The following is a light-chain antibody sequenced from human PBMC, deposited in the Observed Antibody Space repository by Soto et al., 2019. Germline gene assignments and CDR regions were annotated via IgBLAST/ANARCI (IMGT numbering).Light chain of an antibody. CDR2: DVS. CDR1: SSGVGSYNY. Sequence: QSVLTQPASVSGSPGQSITISCTGTSSGVGSYNYVSWYQQYPGKAPKLMIYDVSHRPSAVSYRFSGSKSGNTASLTISGLQAEDEADYYCSSYTTSSPHVVFGGGTQLTVL. J-gene: IGLJ2*01. CDR3: SSYTTSSPHVV. V-gene: IGLV2-14*01.